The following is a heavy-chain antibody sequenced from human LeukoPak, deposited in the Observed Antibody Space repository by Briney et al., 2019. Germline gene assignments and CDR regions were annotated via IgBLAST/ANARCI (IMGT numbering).Heavy chain of an antibody. J-gene: IGHJ4*02. V-gene: IGHV4-59*01. Sequence: PSETLSLTCTVSGGSISSYYVSWIRQPPVKVLEWIGYISYTVSTDYNPALKSRVTISVDMSKNQFSLKVSSVTAADTAVYSCARGSVYFDSWGQGTLVTVSS. CDR2: ISYTVST. CDR1: GGSISSYY. CDR3: ARGSVYFDS.